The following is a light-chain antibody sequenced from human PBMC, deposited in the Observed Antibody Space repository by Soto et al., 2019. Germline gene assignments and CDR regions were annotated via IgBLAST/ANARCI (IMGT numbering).Light chain of an antibody. Sequence: QSVLTRPPSASGSPGQSLTISCTGTSSDVGFYNVVSWYQQRQGKAPQLVIYEVTKRPSGVPDRFSGSKSGSTASLTVSGLQADDEADYYCASYAGTKLFVFGSGTTVTVL. CDR1: SSDVGFYNV. CDR2: EVT. V-gene: IGLV2-8*01. CDR3: ASYAGTKLFV. J-gene: IGLJ1*01.